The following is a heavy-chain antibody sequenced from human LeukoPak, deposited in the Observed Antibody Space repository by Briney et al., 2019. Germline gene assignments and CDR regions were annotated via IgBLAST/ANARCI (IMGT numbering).Heavy chain of an antibody. J-gene: IGHJ4*02. Sequence: PSETLSLTCAVYGGSFSGYYWSWIRQPPGKGLEWIGEINHSGSTNYNPSLKSRVTISVDTSKNQFSLKLSSVTAADTAVYYCARADGGTLEYWGQGTLVTVSS. CDR1: GGSFSGYY. CDR3: ARADGGTLEY. D-gene: IGHD3-16*01. V-gene: IGHV4-34*01. CDR2: INHSGST.